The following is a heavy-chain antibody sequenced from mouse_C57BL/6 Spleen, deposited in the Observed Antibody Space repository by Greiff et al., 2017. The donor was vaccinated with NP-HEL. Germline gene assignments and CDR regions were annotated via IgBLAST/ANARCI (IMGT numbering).Heavy chain of an antibody. CDR2: IDPSDSYT. Sequence: QVQLQQSGAELVMPGASVKLSCKASGYTFTSYWMHWVKQRPGQGLEWIGEIDPSDSYTNYNQKFKGKSTLTVDKSSSTAYMQLSSLTSEDSAVYYCARLGGNAMDYWGQGTSVTVSS. V-gene: IGHV1-69*01. D-gene: IGHD3-1*01. CDR3: ARLGGNAMDY. J-gene: IGHJ4*01. CDR1: GYTFTSYW.